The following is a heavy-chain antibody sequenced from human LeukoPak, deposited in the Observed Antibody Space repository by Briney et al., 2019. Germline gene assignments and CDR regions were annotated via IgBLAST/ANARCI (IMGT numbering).Heavy chain of an antibody. CDR3: AKGGPFDY. CDR2: ISHSGNT. J-gene: IGHJ4*02. V-gene: IGHV4-30-2*01. CDR1: GGSISSGGYS. D-gene: IGHD2-15*01. Sequence: KPSQTLSLTCAVSGGSISSGGYSWSWIRQPPGKGLEWIGYISHSGNTYFNPSLKSRVTISVDRSKNQFSLKLSSVTAADTAVYYCAKGGPFDYWGQGTLVTVSS.